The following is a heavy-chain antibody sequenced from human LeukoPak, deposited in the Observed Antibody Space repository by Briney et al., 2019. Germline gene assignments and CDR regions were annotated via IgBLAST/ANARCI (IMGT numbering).Heavy chain of an antibody. J-gene: IGHJ6*02. CDR1: GFTFSSYG. CDR2: ISYDGSNK. CDR3: AKDPRRRIAAAGGGRYYYYGMDV. D-gene: IGHD6-13*01. V-gene: IGHV3-30*18. Sequence: GRSLRLSCAASGFTFSSYGMHWVRQAPGKGLEWVAVISYDGSNKYYADSVKGRLTISRDNSKNTLYLQMNSLRAEDTAVYYCAKDPRRRIAAAGGGRYYYYGMDVWGQGTTVTVSS.